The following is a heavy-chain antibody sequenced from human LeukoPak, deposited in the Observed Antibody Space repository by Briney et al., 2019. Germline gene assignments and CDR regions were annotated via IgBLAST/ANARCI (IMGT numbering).Heavy chain of an antibody. CDR1: GXTFTGXY. CDR3: ARDDYYGGKDY. D-gene: IGHD4-23*01. J-gene: IGHJ4*02. V-gene: IGHV1-2*02. CDR2: INPNSGGT. Sequence: GAXVKVSCKAXGXTFTGXYMHWVRQAPGQGLEWMGWINPNSGGTNYAQKFQGRVTMTRDTSISTAYMELSRLRSDDTAVYYCARDDYYGGKDYWGQGTLVTVSS.